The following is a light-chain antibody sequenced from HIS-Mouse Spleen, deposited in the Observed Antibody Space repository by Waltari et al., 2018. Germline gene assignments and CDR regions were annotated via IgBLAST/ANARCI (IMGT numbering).Light chain of an antibody. CDR2: DDR. CDR1: NIGSKS. CDR3: QVWDSSSDPVV. V-gene: IGLV3-21*02. Sequence: SYVLTQPPSVSVAPGQTARITCGGNNIGSKSVHWYQQKPGQAPVLGVYDDRARPSGIPERVSGFTFGNTATLTISRVEAGDEDDYYCQVWDSSSDPVVFGGGTKLTVL. J-gene: IGLJ2*01.